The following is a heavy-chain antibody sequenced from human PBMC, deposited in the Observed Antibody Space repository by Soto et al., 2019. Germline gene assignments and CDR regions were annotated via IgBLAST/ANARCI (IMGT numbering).Heavy chain of an antibody. CDR2: IFPKFGTT. V-gene: IGHV1-69*01. CDR3: EAEMTFGKLSVV. J-gene: IGHJ6*02. D-gene: IGHD3-16*02. CDR1: GDTDTNYV. Sequence: QVQLVQSGAEVKKPGSSVKVSCKASGDTDTNYVISWVRQAPGQGLEWMGGIFPKFGTTYSAQKLQDRLTITEDESTSTVYMQLSSLRLADTAVYYCEAEMTFGKLSVVWGQGTTVTVSS.